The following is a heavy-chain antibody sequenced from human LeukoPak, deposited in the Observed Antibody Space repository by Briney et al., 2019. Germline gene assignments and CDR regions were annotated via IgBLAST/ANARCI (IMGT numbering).Heavy chain of an antibody. CDR3: TRGGDSSGYFLY. D-gene: IGHD3-22*01. V-gene: IGHV3-49*04. CDR2: IRSKAYGGTT. J-gene: IGHJ4*02. Sequence: GGSLRLSCTASGFTFGDYAMSWVRQAPGKGREWVGFIRSKAYGGTTEYAASVKGRFTISRDDSKSIAYLQMNSLKTEDTAVYYCTRGGDSSGYFLYWGQGTLVTVSS. CDR1: GFTFGDYA.